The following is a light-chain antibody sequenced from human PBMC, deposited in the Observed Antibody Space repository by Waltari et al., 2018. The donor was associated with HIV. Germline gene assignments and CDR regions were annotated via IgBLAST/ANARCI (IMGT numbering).Light chain of an antibody. CDR1: RSNIGSNV. CDR3: AAWDDNLSAL. CDR2: RNK. V-gene: IGLV1-44*01. J-gene: IGLJ2*01. Sequence: QSALTQPPSASGTPGQRVTISCSGTRSNIGSNVVNWYQVLPKTAPKLLIYRNKQPPCGVPDRFSGSKSGTSASLAISGLHSEDEADYYCAAWDDNLSALFGGGTKLTVL.